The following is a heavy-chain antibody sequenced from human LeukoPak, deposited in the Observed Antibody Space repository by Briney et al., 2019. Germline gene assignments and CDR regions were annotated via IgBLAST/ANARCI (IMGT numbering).Heavy chain of an antibody. Sequence: ETLSLTCAVYGGSFSGYYWSWIRQPPGKGLEWIGEINHSGSTNYNPSLKSRVTISVDTSKNQFSLKLSSVTAADTAVYYCARANGDYGYWGQGTLVTVSS. CDR2: INHSGST. CDR1: GGSFSGYY. J-gene: IGHJ4*02. D-gene: IGHD4-17*01. V-gene: IGHV4-34*01. CDR3: ARANGDYGY.